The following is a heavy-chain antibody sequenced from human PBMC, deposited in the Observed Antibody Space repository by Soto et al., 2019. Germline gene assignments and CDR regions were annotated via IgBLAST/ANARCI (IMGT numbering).Heavy chain of an antibody. J-gene: IGHJ6*02. Sequence: EVQLVESGGGLVKPGGSLRLSCAASGFTFSNAWMNWVRQAPGKGLEWVGRIKSKTDGGTTDYAAPVKGRFTISRDESKNTLYLQMNSLKTEDTAVYYCTTSYDSSGYDSLYYYYYGMDVWGQGTTVTVSS. CDR1: GFTFSNAW. CDR2: IKSKTDGGTT. D-gene: IGHD3-22*01. V-gene: IGHV3-15*07. CDR3: TTSYDSSGYDSLYYYYYGMDV.